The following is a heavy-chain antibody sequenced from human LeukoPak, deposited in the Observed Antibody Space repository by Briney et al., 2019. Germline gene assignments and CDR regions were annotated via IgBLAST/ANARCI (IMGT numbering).Heavy chain of an antibody. CDR3: ARGVGVFRSYYFDY. J-gene: IGHJ4*02. CDR1: GFTFSSYE. V-gene: IGHV3-48*03. Sequence: GGSLRLSCAASGFTFSSYEMNWVRQAPGKGLEWVSYISSSGNTIYYANSVKGRFTISRDNAKSSLCLQMNSLRAEDTAVYYCARGVGVFRSYYFDYWGKGTLVTVSS. D-gene: IGHD3-16*01. CDR2: ISSSGNTI.